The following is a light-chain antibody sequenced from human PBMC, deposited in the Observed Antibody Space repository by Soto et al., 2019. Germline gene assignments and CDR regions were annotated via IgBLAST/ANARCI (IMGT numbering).Light chain of an antibody. V-gene: IGKV1-5*01. CDR2: DAS. J-gene: IGKJ2*01. CDR1: QSINSW. Sequence: DIQMTQSHSTLSASVGDRVTITCRASQSINSWLAWYQQKPGKAPKLLIDDASSLESGVPSRFSGIGSGTEFTLTSSSLQPDDLASYYCQQYKSSSRFTFGQGTKLQIK. CDR3: QQYKSSSRFT.